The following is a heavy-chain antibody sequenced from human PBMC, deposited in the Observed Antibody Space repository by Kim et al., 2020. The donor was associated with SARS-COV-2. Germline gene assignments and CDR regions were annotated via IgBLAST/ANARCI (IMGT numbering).Heavy chain of an antibody. V-gene: IGHV4-39*01. CDR2: IYFSSTT. D-gene: IGHD6-6*01. Sequence: SETLSLTCTVSGAPISSTLTYWGWHRHPPGKGLDSICSIYFSSTTYYNPSPASRVTPTVDTTKTRFSLTLSPVTAAATAVYYAQRPALRDSGSPLDYSG. J-gene: IGHJ4*01. CDR3: QRPALRDSGSPLDY. CDR1: GAPISSTLTY.